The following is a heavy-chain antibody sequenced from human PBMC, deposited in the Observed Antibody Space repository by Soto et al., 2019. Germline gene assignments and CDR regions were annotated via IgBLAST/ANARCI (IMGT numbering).Heavy chain of an antibody. CDR1: GGSISSYY. Sequence: SETLSLTCTVSGGSISSYYWSWIRQPPGKGLEWIGYIYYSGSTNYNPSLKSRVTISVDTSKNQFSLKLSSVTAADTAVYYCARELGYSSSWYDHPFDYWGQGTLVTVSS. CDR3: ARELGYSSSWYDHPFDY. J-gene: IGHJ4*02. V-gene: IGHV4-59*01. D-gene: IGHD6-13*01. CDR2: IYYSGST.